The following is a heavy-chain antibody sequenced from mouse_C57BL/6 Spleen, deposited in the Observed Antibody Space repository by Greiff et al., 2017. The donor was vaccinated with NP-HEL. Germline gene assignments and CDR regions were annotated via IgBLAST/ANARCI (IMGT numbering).Heavy chain of an antibody. CDR3: ASLVYAMDY. J-gene: IGHJ4*01. CDR1: GYTFTDYY. Sequence: VQLQQSGPELVKPGASVKISCKASGYTFTDYYMNWVKQSHGKSLEWIGDINPNNGGTSYNQKLKGKATLTVDKSSSTAYMELRSLTSEDSAVYYCASLVYAMDYWGQGTSVTVSS. V-gene: IGHV1-26*01. CDR2: INPNNGGT.